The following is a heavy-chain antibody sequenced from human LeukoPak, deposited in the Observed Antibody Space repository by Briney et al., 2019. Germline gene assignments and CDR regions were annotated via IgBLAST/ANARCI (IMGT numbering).Heavy chain of an antibody. Sequence: SETLSLTCTVSGGSISSYYWSWIRQPPGKGLEWIGSIYYSGSTYYNPSLKSRVTMSIDTSKNQFSLKVNSVTAADTAVYYCASLQGYCSGNRCPSSANYYYYMDVWGKGTTVTVSS. CDR3: ASLQGYCSGNRCPSSANYYYYMDV. D-gene: IGHD2-15*01. CDR2: IYYSGST. J-gene: IGHJ6*03. CDR1: GGSISSYY. V-gene: IGHV4-59*04.